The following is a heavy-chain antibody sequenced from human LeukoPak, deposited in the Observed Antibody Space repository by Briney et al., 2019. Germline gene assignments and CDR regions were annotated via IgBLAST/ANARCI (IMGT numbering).Heavy chain of an antibody. D-gene: IGHD5-24*01. J-gene: IGHJ4*02. CDR1: GGSISSGSYY. V-gene: IGHV4-61*02. CDR3: ARGRDGYNFLNRGEYYYFDY. Sequence: SETLSLTCTVSGGSISSGSYYWSWIRQPAGKGLEWIGRFYTSGSTNYNPSLKSRVTISVDTPKNQFSLKLSSVTAADTAVYYCARGRDGYNFLNRGEYYYFDYWGQGTLVTVSS. CDR2: FYTSGST.